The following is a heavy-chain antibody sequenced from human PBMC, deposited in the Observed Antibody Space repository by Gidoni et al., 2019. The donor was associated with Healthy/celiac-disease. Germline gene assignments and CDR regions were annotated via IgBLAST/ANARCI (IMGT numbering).Heavy chain of an antibody. CDR1: GFTFSDYY. CDR2: ISSSSSYT. Sequence: QVQLVESGGRLVKPGGSLSLSCAASGFTFSDYYMSWTRQAPGKGLEWVSYISSSSSYTNYADSVKGRFTISRDNAKNSLYLQINSLRAEDTAVYYSARDRGGYWGQGTLVTVSS. D-gene: IGHD3-16*01. J-gene: IGHJ4*02. CDR3: ARDRGGY. V-gene: IGHV3-11*06.